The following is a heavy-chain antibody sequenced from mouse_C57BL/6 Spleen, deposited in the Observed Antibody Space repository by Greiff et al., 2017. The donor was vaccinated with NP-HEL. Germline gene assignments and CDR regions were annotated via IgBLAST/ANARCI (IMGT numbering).Heavy chain of an antibody. D-gene: IGHD1-2*01. CDR2: INPSSGYT. CDR3: ARSPTATGAWFAY. J-gene: IGHJ3*01. CDR1: GYTFTSYW. V-gene: IGHV1-7*01. Sequence: VQLQQSGAELAKPGASVKLSCKASGYTFTSYWMHWVKQRPGQGLEWIGYINPSSGYTKYNQKFKDKATLTADKSSSTAYMQLSSLTYEDSAVYYGARSPTATGAWFAYWGQGTLVTVSA.